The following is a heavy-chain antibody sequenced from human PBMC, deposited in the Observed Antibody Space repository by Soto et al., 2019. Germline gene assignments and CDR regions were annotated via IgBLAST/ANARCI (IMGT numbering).Heavy chain of an antibody. J-gene: IGHJ4*02. Sequence: PSETLSLTCTVSGGSISSYYWSWIRQPPGKGLEWIGYIYYSGSTNYNPSLKSRVTISVDTSKNRFSLKLSSVTAADTAVYYCARHSSGWHFDYWGQGTLVTVSS. CDR3: ARHSSGWHFDY. CDR2: IYYSGST. CDR1: GGSISSYY. D-gene: IGHD6-19*01. V-gene: IGHV4-59*08.